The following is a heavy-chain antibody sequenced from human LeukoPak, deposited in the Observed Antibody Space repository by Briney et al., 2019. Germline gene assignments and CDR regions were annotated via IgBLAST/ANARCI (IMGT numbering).Heavy chain of an antibody. Sequence: ASVKVSCKASGYTFTGYYMHWVRQAPGQGLEWMGWINPNSGGTNYAQKFQGRVTMTRDTSISTAYMELSRLRSDDTAVYYCARVGLYYYGSGSSFPSEKYYYYMDVWGKGTTVTVSS. CDR2: INPNSGGT. CDR3: ARVGLYYYGSGSSFPSEKYYYYMDV. CDR1: GYTFTGYY. J-gene: IGHJ6*03. V-gene: IGHV1-2*02. D-gene: IGHD3-10*01.